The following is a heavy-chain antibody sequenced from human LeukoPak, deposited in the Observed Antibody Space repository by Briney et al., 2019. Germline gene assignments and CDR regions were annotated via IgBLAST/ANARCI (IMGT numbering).Heavy chain of an antibody. CDR2: INSDGSTT. CDR3: AKRASGSGTSLYYFDY. CDR1: GFTFISYW. J-gene: IGHJ4*02. V-gene: IGHV3-74*01. Sequence: GGSLRLSCAASGFTFISYWMHWVRQAPGKGLVWVSRINSDGSTTSYAASVKGRFTISRDTAKNTLYLQMNSLRAEDTAVYYCAKRASGSGTSLYYFDYWGQGTLVTVSS. D-gene: IGHD3-10*01.